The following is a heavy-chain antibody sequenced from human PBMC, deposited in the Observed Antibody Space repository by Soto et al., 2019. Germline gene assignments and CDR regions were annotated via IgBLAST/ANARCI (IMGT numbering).Heavy chain of an antibody. Sequence: SETLSLTCTVSGGSISSSGYYWGWIRQPPGKGLEWIGSIYYSGSTYYNPSLKSRVTISVDTSKNQFSLKLSSVTAADTAVYYCARGERGYSYGYVVDYWGQGNPVTVSS. V-gene: IGHV4-39*01. D-gene: IGHD5-18*01. CDR3: ARGERGYSYGYVVDY. CDR1: GGSISSSGYY. CDR2: IYYSGST. J-gene: IGHJ4*02.